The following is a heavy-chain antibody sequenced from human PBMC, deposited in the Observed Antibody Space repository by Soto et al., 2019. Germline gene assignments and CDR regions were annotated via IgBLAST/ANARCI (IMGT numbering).Heavy chain of an antibody. D-gene: IGHD4-4*01. J-gene: IGHJ6*02. Sequence: GASVKVSCKASGFGLINYGFTWVRQAPGQGLEWMGWISAYNGNTIYAQNLQGRLTMTRDTSTSTAYMELRSLRSDDTAVYYCARLGVTTSVYYYTMDVWGQGPTVTVSS. CDR2: ISAYNGNT. CDR3: ARLGVTTSVYYYTMDV. CDR1: GFGLINYG. V-gene: IGHV1-18*04.